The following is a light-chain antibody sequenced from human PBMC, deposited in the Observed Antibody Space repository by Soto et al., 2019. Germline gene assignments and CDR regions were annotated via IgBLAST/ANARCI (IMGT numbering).Light chain of an antibody. CDR2: GNS. Sequence: QSVLTQPPSVSGAPGQRVTISCTGSSSNIGAGYDVHWYQQLPGTAPKLLIYGNSNRPSGVPDRFSGSKSGTSASLAITGLQAEDEDYYYCQSYDSSLSGSVVFGGGTKLTVL. J-gene: IGLJ2*01. CDR1: SSNIGAGYD. V-gene: IGLV1-40*01. CDR3: QSYDSSLSGSVV.